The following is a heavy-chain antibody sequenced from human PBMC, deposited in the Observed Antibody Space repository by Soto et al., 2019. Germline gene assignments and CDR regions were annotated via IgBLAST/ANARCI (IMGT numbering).Heavy chain of an antibody. Sequence: GGSLRLSCAASGFTFSSYSMNWVRQAPGKGLEWVSYISSSSSTIYYADSVKGRFTISRDNAKNSLYLQMNSLRAEDTAVYYCARDRGYSSGFYYYMDVWGKGTTVTVSS. CDR3: ARDRGYSSGFYYYMDV. J-gene: IGHJ6*03. D-gene: IGHD6-19*01. V-gene: IGHV3-48*01. CDR2: ISSSSSTI. CDR1: GFTFSSYS.